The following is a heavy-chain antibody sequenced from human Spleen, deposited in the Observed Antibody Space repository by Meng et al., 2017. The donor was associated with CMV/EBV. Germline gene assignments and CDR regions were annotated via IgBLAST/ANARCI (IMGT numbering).Heavy chain of an antibody. CDR2: ISFSSTTI. CDR1: GFTFSGYS. V-gene: IGHV3-48*04. Sequence: GESLKISCAASGFTFSGYSMNWVRQAPGKGLEWVSYISFSSTTIYYADSVKGRFTISRDNAKNTLYLQMNSLRAEDTAVYYCARPYRFSNHYYYYGMDVWGQGTTVTVSS. D-gene: IGHD3-16*02. J-gene: IGHJ6*02. CDR3: ARPYRFSNHYYYYGMDV.